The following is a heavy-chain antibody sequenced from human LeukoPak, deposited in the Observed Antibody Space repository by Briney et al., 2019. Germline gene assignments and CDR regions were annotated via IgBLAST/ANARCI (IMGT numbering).Heavy chain of an antibody. J-gene: IGHJ4*02. Sequence: GGSLRLSCAASGFTFSTYWMSWVRQAPGKGLEWVANINQDGSEKYYVDSVKGRFTFSRDNAKKSLYLQMNSLRAEDTAVYYCARGEYQLPGDSWGQGTLVTVSS. CDR1: GFTFSTYW. D-gene: IGHD2-2*01. V-gene: IGHV3-7*03. CDR3: ARGEYQLPGDS. CDR2: INQDGSEK.